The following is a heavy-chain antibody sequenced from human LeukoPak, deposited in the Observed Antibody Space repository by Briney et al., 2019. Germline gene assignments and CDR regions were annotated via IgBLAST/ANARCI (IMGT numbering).Heavy chain of an antibody. V-gene: IGHV3-7*01. CDR2: IKQDGSEK. J-gene: IGHJ4*02. D-gene: IGHD3-22*01. CDR3: ARTPMIVMVMFDY. CDR1: GFTFSSYW. Sequence: PGGSLRLSCAASGFTFSSYWMSWVRQAPGKGLEWVANIKQDGSEKYYVDSVKGRFTISRDNAKNSLYLQMNSLRAEDTAVYYCARTPMIVMVMFDYWGQGTLVTVSS.